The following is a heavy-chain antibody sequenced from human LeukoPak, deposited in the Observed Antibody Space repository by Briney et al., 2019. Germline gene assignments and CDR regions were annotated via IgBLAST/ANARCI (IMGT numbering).Heavy chain of an antibody. Sequence: SETLSLTCTVSGGSISSGDYYWSWIRQPPGKGLEWIGYIYYSGSTYYNPSLKSRVTISVDTSKNQFSLKLSSVTAADTAVYYCARRLRRRITIFGVVPIAAFDIWGQGTMVTVSS. CDR2: IYYSGST. V-gene: IGHV4-30-4*08. D-gene: IGHD3-3*01. CDR1: GGSISSGDYY. CDR3: ARRLRRRITIFGVVPIAAFDI. J-gene: IGHJ3*02.